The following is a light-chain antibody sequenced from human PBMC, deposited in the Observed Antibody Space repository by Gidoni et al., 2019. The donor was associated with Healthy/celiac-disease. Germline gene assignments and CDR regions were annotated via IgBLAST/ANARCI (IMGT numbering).Light chain of an antibody. V-gene: IGKV4-1*01. Sequence: IVMTHPPHSLAVSLGERATINCKSSQSVLYSSNNKNYLAWYQQKPGQPPKLLIYWASTRESGVPDRFSGSGSGTDFTLTISSLQAEDVAVYYCQQYYSTPHTFGQGTKLEIK. CDR3: QQYYSTPHT. CDR2: WAS. J-gene: IGKJ2*01. CDR1: QSVLYSSNNKNY.